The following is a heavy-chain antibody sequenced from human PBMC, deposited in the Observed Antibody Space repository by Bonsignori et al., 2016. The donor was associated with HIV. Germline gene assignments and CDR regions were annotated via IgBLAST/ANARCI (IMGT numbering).Heavy chain of an antibody. Sequence: VRQMPGKGLEWVAVISYDGGNKYYVDSVKGRFTVSRDNSKNRLFLHMDNVRADDTAVYYCARDHAVWGRGWYYDFMDVWGKGTTVTVSS. CDR2: ISYDGGNK. CDR3: ARDHAVWGRGWYYDFMDV. D-gene: IGHD6-19*01. J-gene: IGHJ6*03. V-gene: IGHV3-30-3*01.